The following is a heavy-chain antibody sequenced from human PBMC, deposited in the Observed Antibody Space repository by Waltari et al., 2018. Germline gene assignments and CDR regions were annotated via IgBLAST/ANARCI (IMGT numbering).Heavy chain of an antibody. V-gene: IGHV3-7*01. CDR2: NNPGVSSK. CDR1: GVPFNTYW. J-gene: IGHJ4*02. D-gene: IGHD3-16*01. CDR3: TALAKGETGDY. Sequence: EVQLVESGGGLVQPGGSLRLSCAASGVPFNTYWMKWLRQAPGKGVGRGANNNPGVSSKVYFGLGKGPLNLSQSNPQDSLVPQINNPGAGGTAVHYLTALAKGETGDYRGQGTLVTVSS.